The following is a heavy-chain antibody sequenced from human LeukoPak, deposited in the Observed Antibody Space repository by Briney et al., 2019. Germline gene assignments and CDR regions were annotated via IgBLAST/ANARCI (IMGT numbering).Heavy chain of an antibody. CDR3: SRDRLGGLDY. CDR1: GFDFSTYA. D-gene: IGHD5-12*01. Sequence: GGSMRLSCAASGFDFSTYAINWVRQAPGKGLEWVSSISTTSSYIFYADSLKGRFTISRDNAKNSVYLQMNSLRPEDTAVYYCSRDRLGGLDYWGQGTLVTVSS. V-gene: IGHV3-21*01. CDR2: ISTTSSYI. J-gene: IGHJ4*02.